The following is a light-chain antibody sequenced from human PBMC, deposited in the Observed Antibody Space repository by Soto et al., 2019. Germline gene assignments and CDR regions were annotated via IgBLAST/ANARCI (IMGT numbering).Light chain of an antibody. CDR1: QSINSW. Sequence: DIQMTQSPSTLSASIGDTVIITCRASQSINSWLAWYQQKPGKAPKLLIHKASTLESGVPSRFSGSESGTEFTPTISSLQPDDFATFYCQQYDPFPYTFGQGTKLEIK. CDR3: QQYDPFPYT. CDR2: KAS. J-gene: IGKJ2*01. V-gene: IGKV1-5*03.